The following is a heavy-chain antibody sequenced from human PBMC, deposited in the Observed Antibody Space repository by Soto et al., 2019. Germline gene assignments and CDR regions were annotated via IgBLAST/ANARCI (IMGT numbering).Heavy chain of an antibody. CDR1: GGSVSSGSYY. CDR2: IYYSGST. D-gene: IGHD3-3*01. V-gene: IGHV4-61*01. Sequence: QVQLQESGPGLVKPSETLSLTCTVSGGSVSSGSYYWSWIRQPPGKGLEWIGYIYYSGSTNYNPSLKSRVTISVDTSKNQFSLKLSSVTAADTAVYYCARYDHDSAIFDYWGQGTLVTVSS. J-gene: IGHJ4*02. CDR3: ARYDHDSAIFDY.